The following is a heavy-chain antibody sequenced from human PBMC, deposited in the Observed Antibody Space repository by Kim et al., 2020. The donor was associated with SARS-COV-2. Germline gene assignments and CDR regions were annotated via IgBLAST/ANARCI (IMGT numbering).Heavy chain of an antibody. CDR3: ASYYDSSGVFDY. Sequence: SETLSLTCTVSGESITRGGYYWGWVRQQPVKGLEWIGYIFYTGSTFYNPSLKSRVSISVYPSENQFSLKLSSVTAADTAVYYCASYYDSSGVFDYWGQGT. J-gene: IGHJ4*02. CDR1: GESITRGGYY. CDR2: IFYTGST. V-gene: IGHV4-31*03. D-gene: IGHD3-22*01.